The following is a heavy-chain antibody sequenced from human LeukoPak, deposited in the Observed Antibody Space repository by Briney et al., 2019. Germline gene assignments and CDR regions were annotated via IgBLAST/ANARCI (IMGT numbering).Heavy chain of an antibody. CDR1: GGTFSSYA. CDR3: ATDTYDSSGYYYPGA. Sequence: GASVKVSCKASGGTFSSYAISWVRQAPGQGLEWMGGIIPIFGTANYAQKFQGRVTITADESTSTAYMELSSLRSEDTAVYYCATDTYDSSGYYYPGAWGQGTLVTVSS. V-gene: IGHV1-69*13. D-gene: IGHD3-22*01. J-gene: IGHJ4*02. CDR2: IIPIFGTA.